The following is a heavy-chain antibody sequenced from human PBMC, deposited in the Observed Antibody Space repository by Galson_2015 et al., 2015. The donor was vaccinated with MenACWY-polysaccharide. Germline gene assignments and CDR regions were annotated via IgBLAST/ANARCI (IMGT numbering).Heavy chain of an antibody. V-gene: IGHV3-11*01. CDR1: GFSLGAWY. J-gene: IGHJ6*02. CDR3: ARGHYGVDV. Sequence: SLRLSCAASGFSLGAWYMSWLRQAPGKGLEWLSYISKSGDSIYYGDSVKGRFAISRDNAKNSLYLQLNSLEGEDTAIYYCARGHYGVDVWGQGTTVTVSS. CDR2: ISKSGDSI.